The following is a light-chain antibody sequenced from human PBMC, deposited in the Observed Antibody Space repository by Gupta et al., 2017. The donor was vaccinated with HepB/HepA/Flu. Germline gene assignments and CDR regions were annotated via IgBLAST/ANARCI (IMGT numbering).Light chain of an antibody. V-gene: IGKV1-39*01. Sequence: DIQMTQSPSSLSASVGDRVTITCRASQSISSYLNWYQQKPGKAPKLLIYAASSSQSGVPSRFSGSGSGTDFTLTISSLQPEDFATYYCQQSYSTPPWTFGQGTXVEIK. J-gene: IGKJ1*01. CDR1: QSISSY. CDR3: QQSYSTPPWT. CDR2: AAS.